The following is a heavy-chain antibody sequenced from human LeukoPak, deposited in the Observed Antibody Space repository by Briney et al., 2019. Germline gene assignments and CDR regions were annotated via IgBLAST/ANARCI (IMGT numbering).Heavy chain of an antibody. CDR3: AREKYPAEYSSSWYGPDY. J-gene: IGHJ4*02. D-gene: IGHD6-13*01. Sequence: GASVKVSCKASGYTFTGYYMHWVRQAPGQGLQWMGWINPNSGGTNYAQKFQGRVTMTRDTSISTAYMELSRLRSDDTAVYYCAREKYPAEYSSSWYGPDYWGQGTLVTVSS. V-gene: IGHV1-2*02. CDR2: INPNSGGT. CDR1: GYTFTGYY.